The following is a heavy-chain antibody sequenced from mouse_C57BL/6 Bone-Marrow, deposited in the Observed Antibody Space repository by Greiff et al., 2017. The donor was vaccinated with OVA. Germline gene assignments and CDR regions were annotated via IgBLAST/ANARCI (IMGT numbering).Heavy chain of an antibody. CDR2: INPSDSET. V-gene: IGHV1-52*01. CDR1: GYTFTSYW. CDR3: ARSYYYGSSYLDY. J-gene: IGHJ2*01. D-gene: IGHD1-1*01. Sequence: QVQLQQPGAELVRPGSSVQLSCKASGYTFTSYWMHWVKQRPIQGLEWIGNINPSDSETHYNQKFKDKATLTVDKSYSTAYMQLSSLTSEYSAVYYCARSYYYGSSYLDYWGQGTTLTVSS.